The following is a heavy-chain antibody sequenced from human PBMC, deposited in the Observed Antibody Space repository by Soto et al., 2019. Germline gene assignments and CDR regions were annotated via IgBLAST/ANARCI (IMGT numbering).Heavy chain of an antibody. Sequence: GGSLRLSCAASGFTFSSYGMHWFRQAPGKGLEWVAVIWYDGSNKYYADSVKGRFTISRDNSKNTLYLQMNSLRAEDTAVYYCARDMPNRGPYADFAYGLDVWGQGTTVTVSS. CDR3: ARDMPNRGPYADFAYGLDV. CDR1: GFTFSSYG. J-gene: IGHJ6*02. V-gene: IGHV3-33*01. D-gene: IGHD4-17*01. CDR2: IWYDGSNK.